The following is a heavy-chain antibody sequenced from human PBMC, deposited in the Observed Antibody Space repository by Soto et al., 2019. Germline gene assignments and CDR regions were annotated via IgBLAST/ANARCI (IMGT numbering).Heavy chain of an antibody. Sequence: SLKVSCKASGYTFTSYYMHWVRQAPGQGLEWMGIINPSGGSTSYAQKFQGRVTMTRDTSTSTVYMELSSLRSEDTAVYYCARDESSGSVAVLENPTTKYYYGMDVSGQGTTVTV. V-gene: IGHV1-46*01. CDR1: GYTFTSYY. D-gene: IGHD6-19*01. CDR3: ARDESSGSVAVLENPTTKYYYGMDV. J-gene: IGHJ6*02. CDR2: INPSGGST.